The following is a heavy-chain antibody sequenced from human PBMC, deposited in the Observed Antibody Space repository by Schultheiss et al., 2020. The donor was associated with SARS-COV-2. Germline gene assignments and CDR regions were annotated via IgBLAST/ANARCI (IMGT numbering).Heavy chain of an antibody. CDR3: ARRVAAPNNWFDP. D-gene: IGHD2-15*01. J-gene: IGHJ5*02. Sequence: SETLSLTCAVYGGSFSGYYWSWIRQPPGKGLEWIGEINHSGSTNYNPSLKSRVTISVDTSKNQFSLKLSSVTAADTAVYYCARRVAAPNNWFDPWGQGTLVTVSS. V-gene: IGHV4-34*01. CDR2: INHSGST. CDR1: GGSFSGYY.